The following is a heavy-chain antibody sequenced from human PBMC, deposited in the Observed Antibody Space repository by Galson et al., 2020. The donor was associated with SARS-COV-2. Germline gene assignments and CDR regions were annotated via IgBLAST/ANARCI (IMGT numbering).Heavy chain of an antibody. CDR3: ARAPGYSYGQFDF. V-gene: IGHV4-59*01. CDR1: GGSSSGYY. CDR2: IYYSGST. Sequence: SETLSLTCTVSGGSSSGYYWTWIRQSPGKGLEWIGNIYYSGSTNYNPSLKSRVTISIDTSNNQFSVKLSSVTAADTAVYYCARAPGYSYGQFDFWGQGTLVTVSS. J-gene: IGHJ4*02. D-gene: IGHD5-18*01.